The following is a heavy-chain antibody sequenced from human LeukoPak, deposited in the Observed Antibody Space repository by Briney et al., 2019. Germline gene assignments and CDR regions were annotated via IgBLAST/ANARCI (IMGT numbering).Heavy chain of an antibody. Sequence: PSQTLSLTCTVSGVSISSGDYYWSWIRQPPGKGLEWIGYIYYSGSTYYNPSLKSRVTISVDTSKNQFSLKLSSVTAADTAVYYCARDSHRQDSSGYYWFDYWGQGTLVTVSS. D-gene: IGHD3-22*01. CDR2: IYYSGST. J-gene: IGHJ4*02. V-gene: IGHV4-30-4*08. CDR1: GVSISSGDYY. CDR3: ARDSHRQDSSGYYWFDY.